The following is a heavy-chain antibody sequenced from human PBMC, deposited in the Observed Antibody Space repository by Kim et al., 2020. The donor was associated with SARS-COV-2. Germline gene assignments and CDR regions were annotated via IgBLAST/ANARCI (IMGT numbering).Heavy chain of an antibody. CDR3: AKDLAPTIDYVWGSYRLFAFDI. J-gene: IGHJ3*02. D-gene: IGHD3-16*02. V-gene: IGHV3-23*01. CDR1: GFTFSSYA. CDR2: ISGSGGST. Sequence: GGSLRLSCAASGFTFSSYAMSWVRQAPGKGLEWVSAISGSGGSTYYADSVKGRFTISRDNSKNTLYLQMNSLRAEDTAVYYCAKDLAPTIDYVWGSYRLFAFDIWGQGTMVTVSS.